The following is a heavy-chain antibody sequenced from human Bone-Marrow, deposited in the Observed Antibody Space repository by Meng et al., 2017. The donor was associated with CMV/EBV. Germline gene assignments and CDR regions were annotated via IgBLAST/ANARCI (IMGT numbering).Heavy chain of an antibody. Sequence: SGYTFTSYGISWVRQAPGKGLEWMGWISAYNGNTNNAQKLQGRVTMTTDTSTSTAYMELRSLRSDDTAVYYCARVFCSSTSCAGRFDPWGQGTLVTVSS. CDR2: ISAYNGNT. V-gene: IGHV1-18*01. D-gene: IGHD2-2*01. CDR3: ARVFCSSTSCAGRFDP. J-gene: IGHJ5*02. CDR1: GYTFTSYG.